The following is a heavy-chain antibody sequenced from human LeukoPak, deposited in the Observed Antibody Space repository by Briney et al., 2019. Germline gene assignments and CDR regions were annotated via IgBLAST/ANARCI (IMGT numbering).Heavy chain of an antibody. D-gene: IGHD4-17*01. V-gene: IGHV3-30*02. Sequence: GGSLRLSCAASGFTFSNYGMHWVRQAPGKGLEWVAFIRSDGINKYHADSVKGRFTISRDNSKNTLYLQMNSLRAEDTAVYYCARALNDYGDYVFDYWGQGTLVTVSS. CDR1: GFTFSNYG. CDR3: ARALNDYGDYVFDY. CDR2: IRSDGINK. J-gene: IGHJ4*02.